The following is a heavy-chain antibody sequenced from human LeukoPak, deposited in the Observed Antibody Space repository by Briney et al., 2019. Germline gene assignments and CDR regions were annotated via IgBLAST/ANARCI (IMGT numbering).Heavy chain of an antibody. V-gene: IGHV3-11*01. Sequence: GGSLRLSCAASGFAFSDYYMSWIRQAPGKGLEWVSYICDSGRTIYYADSVKGRFTISRDNAKNSVYLQMNNLGAEDTAVYYCARDRLGDYDHSGYYDKWGQGTLVTVSS. J-gene: IGHJ4*02. D-gene: IGHD3-22*01. CDR3: ARDRLGDYDHSGYYDK. CDR2: ICDSGRTI. CDR1: GFAFSDYY.